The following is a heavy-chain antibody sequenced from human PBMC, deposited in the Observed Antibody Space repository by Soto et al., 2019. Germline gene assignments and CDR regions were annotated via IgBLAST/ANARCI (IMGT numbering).Heavy chain of an antibody. Sequence: SQTLSLTCAISGDSVSSDITSWNWIRQSPSRGLEWLGRTYYRSKWFHDYAASVKSRIAINPDTSKNQFSLELNSMTPEDTAVYYCARGNALDVWGQGTVVTVSS. D-gene: IGHD3-10*01. J-gene: IGHJ3*01. V-gene: IGHV6-1*01. CDR3: ARGNALDV. CDR1: GDSVSSDITS. CDR2: TYYRSKWFH.